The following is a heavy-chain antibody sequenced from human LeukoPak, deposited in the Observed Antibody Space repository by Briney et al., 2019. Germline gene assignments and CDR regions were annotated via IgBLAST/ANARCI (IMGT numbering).Heavy chain of an antibody. Sequence: GGSLRLSCAASGFTVSSNYMSWVRQAPGKGLEWVSIIYSGGSTFYADSVKGRFTISRDNSKNTLYLQMNSLRAEDTAVYYCAKEGYSSGIFDYWGQGTLVTVSS. V-gene: IGHV3-53*01. CDR1: GFTVSSNY. CDR3: AKEGYSSGIFDY. J-gene: IGHJ4*02. CDR2: IYSGGST. D-gene: IGHD6-19*01.